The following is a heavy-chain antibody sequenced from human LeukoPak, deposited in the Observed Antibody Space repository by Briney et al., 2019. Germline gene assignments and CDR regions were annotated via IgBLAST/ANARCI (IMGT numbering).Heavy chain of an antibody. CDR3: ARDSFGAFDI. D-gene: IGHD3-16*01. CDR2: IYYSGST. J-gene: IGHJ3*02. CDR1: GGSISSSSYY. Sequence: PSETLSLTCTVSGGSISSSSYYWGWIRQPPGKGLEWIGNIYYSGSTYYNPSLKSRVTISVDTSKNQFSLKLSSVTAADTAVYYCARDSFGAFDIWGQGTMVTVSS. V-gene: IGHV4-39*07.